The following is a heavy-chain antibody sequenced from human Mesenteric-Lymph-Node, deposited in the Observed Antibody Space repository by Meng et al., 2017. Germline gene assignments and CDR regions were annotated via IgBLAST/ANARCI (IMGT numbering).Heavy chain of an antibody. D-gene: IGHD3-10*01. CDR1: GDSITNHNW. CDR2: IPHRGSS. CDR3: ARVYYYGSGDWYFDL. J-gene: IGHJ2*01. Sequence: QVQLEESGPGLVEPSQTLSLPCAVSGDSITNHNWWAWVRQPPGKGLEWIGEIPHRGSSAYNPSLKSRVTISVDKSKNQFSLKLSSVTAADTAVYYCARVYYYGSGDWYFDLWGRDTLVTVSS. V-gene: IGHV4-4*02.